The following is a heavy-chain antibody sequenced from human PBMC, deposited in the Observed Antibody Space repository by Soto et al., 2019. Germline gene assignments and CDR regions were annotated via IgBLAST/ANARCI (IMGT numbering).Heavy chain of an antibody. CDR2: ISGSGGST. J-gene: IGHJ4*02. CDR3: AKAYPLELLVGDLDY. V-gene: IGHV3-23*01. CDR1: GFSFSSYA. D-gene: IGHD1-7*01. Sequence: PGGSLRLSCAASGFSFSSYAMSWVRQAPGKGLEWVSAISGSGGSTYYADSVKGRFTISRDNSKNTLYLQMNSLRAEDTAVYYCAKAYPLELLVGDLDYWGQGTLVTVSS.